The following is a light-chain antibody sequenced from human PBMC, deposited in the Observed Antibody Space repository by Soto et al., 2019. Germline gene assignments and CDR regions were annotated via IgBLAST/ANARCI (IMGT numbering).Light chain of an antibody. CDR1: SSNIGRNY. Sequence: QSVLTQTPSVSGTPGQRVNISCSGSSSNIGRNYVYWYHQFPGTAPKLLIYRDNERPSGVPDRFSGSKSSTSASLAISGLRSGDEADYHCATWDDSLGGPVFGGGTKLTVL. J-gene: IGLJ2*01. CDR2: RDN. CDR3: ATWDDSLGGPV. V-gene: IGLV1-47*01.